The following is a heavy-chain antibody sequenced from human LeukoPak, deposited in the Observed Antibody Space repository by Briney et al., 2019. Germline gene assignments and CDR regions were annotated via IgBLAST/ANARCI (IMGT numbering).Heavy chain of an antibody. Sequence: ASVKVSCKASGYTFTGYYMHWERQAPGQGLEWMGWINPNSGGTNYAQKFQGRVTMARDTSISTAYMELSRLRSDDTAVYCCARTRTVTTTLIGYWGQGTLVTVSS. CDR1: GYTFTGYY. CDR2: INPNSGGT. V-gene: IGHV1-2*02. D-gene: IGHD4-11*01. J-gene: IGHJ4*02. CDR3: ARTRTVTTTLIGY.